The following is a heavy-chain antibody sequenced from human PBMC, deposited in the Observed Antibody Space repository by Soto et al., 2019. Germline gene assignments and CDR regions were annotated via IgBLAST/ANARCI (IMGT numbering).Heavy chain of an antibody. D-gene: IGHD6-19*01. CDR2: VPLDGSNK. CDR1: GFTFNYYP. V-gene: IGHV3-30-3*01. CDR3: ARLPGPLVAVLYIYPLDGREAMSDVDV. Sequence: QMQLVESGGGVVQPEGSLRLSCAASGFTFNYYPMHWVRQAPGKGLEWVAVVPLDGSNKYYADSVKGRFTISKDNSKNTLYLQMNSLRREDTAVYYCARLPGPLVAVLYIYPLDGREAMSDVDVWGQGTTVTVSS. J-gene: IGHJ6*02.